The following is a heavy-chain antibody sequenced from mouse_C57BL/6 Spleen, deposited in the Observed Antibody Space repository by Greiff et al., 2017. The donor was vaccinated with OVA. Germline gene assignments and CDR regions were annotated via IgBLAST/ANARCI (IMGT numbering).Heavy chain of an antibody. Sequence: EVQLVESGGGLVKPGGSLKLSCAASGFTFSDYGMHWVRQAPEKGLEWVAYISSGSSTIYYADTVKGRFTISRNNAKNTLFLQMTSLRSEDTAMYYCARGGFTGNYAMDDWGQGTSVTVSS. CDR3: ARGGFTGNYAMDD. CDR1: GFTFSDYG. D-gene: IGHD4-1*01. J-gene: IGHJ4*01. V-gene: IGHV5-17*01. CDR2: ISSGSSTI.